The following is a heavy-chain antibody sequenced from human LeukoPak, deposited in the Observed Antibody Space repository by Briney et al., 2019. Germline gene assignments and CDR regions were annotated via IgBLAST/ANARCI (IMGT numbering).Heavy chain of an antibody. J-gene: IGHJ4*02. CDR1: GDNFNSYP. D-gene: IGHD2-2*02. Sequence: ASVKVSCKSSGDNFNSYPVNWVRQAPGQGLEWMGIINPSGGSTSYAQKFQGRVTMTRDTSTSTVYMELSSLRSEDTAVYYCARAAVVVPAAIPYPYWGQGTLVTVSS. CDR2: INPSGGST. CDR3: ARAAVVVPAAIPYPY. V-gene: IGHV1-46*02.